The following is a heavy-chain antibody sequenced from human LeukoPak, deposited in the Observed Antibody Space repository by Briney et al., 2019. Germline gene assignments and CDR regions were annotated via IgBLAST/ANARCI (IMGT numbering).Heavy chain of an antibody. V-gene: IGHV4-59*08. J-gene: IGHJ4*02. CDR2: IYNSGST. CDR3: ARHGGGYSFDY. CDR1: SDSISSYY. Sequence: TSETLSLTCTAPSDSISSYYWSWIRQPPGKGLEWIGFIYNSGSTNYNPSLKSRVTISVDTSKNQFSLNLNSVIAADTAVYYCARHGGGYSFDYWGQGTLVTVSS. D-gene: IGHD5-24*01.